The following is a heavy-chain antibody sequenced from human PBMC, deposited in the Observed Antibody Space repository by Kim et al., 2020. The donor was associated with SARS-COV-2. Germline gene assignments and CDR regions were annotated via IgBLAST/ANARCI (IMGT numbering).Heavy chain of an antibody. CDR1: GYSFTSYW. D-gene: IGHD7-27*01. Sequence: GESLKISCKGSGYSFTSYWISWVRQMPGKGLEWMGRIDPSDSYTNYSPSFQGHVTISADKSISTAYLQWSSLKASDTAMYYCARWGGGTGDSDALGYWGQGTLVTVSS. V-gene: IGHV5-10-1*01. J-gene: IGHJ4*02. CDR3: ARWGGGTGDSDALGY. CDR2: IDPSDSYT.